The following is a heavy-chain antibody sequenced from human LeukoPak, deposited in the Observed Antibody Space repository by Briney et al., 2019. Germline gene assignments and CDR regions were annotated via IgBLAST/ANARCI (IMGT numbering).Heavy chain of an antibody. J-gene: IGHJ4*02. V-gene: IGHV1-18*01. CDR3: ARGPRDLITIFGVVIGPFDY. CDR2: ISAYNGNT. D-gene: IGHD3-3*01. CDR1: GYTFTSYG. Sequence: GASVKVSCKASGYTFTSYGISWVRQAPGQGLEWMGWISAYNGNTNYAQKLQGRVTMTTDTSTSTAYMELRSLRSDDTAVYYCARGPRDLITIFGVVIGPFDYWGQGTLVTVSS.